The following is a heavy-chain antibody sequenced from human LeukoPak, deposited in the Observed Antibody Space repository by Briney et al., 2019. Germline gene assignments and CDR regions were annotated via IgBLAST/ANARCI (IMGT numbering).Heavy chain of an antibody. J-gene: IGHJ3*02. CDR3: AKYPPSVVAYAFHI. Sequence: GGSLRLSCAASGFTFSSSVMTWVRQAPGKGLEWVSTISGSGGTTYYADSVKGRFTISRDNSKNTLYLEMDSLRADDTAVYSCAKYPPSVVAYAFHIWGPGTMVTVSS. CDR2: ISGSGGTT. V-gene: IGHV3-23*01. CDR1: GFTFSSSV. D-gene: IGHD2-21*01.